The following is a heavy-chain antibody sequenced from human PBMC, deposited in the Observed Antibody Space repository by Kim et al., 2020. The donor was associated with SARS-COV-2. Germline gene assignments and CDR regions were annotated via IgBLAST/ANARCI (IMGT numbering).Heavy chain of an antibody. Sequence: SETLSLTCAVFGGSISSGDFYWGWIRQPPGKGLEWVGNIDYTGSTYYNPSLKSRVSMSVDTSKNQFSLRLTSLTAADTAVYYCGRPPRGLGGGAWFDPWGQGTLVTVSS. CDR1: GGSISSGDFY. J-gene: IGHJ5*02. V-gene: IGHV4-39*01. CDR2: IDYTGST. CDR3: GRPPRGLGGGAWFDP. D-gene: IGHD3-10*01.